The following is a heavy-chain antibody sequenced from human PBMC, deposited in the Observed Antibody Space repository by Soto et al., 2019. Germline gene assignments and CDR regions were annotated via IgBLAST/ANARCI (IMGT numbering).Heavy chain of an antibody. CDR2: IIPIFGTA. CDR1: GGTFSSYA. D-gene: IGHD2-15*01. V-gene: IGHV1-69*01. CDR3: ARGAAYCSGGSCXXXXXXTVTPGTLYY. J-gene: IGHJ4*02. Sequence: QVQLVQSGAEVKKPGSSVKVSCKASGGTFSSYAISWVRQAPGQGLEWMGGIIPIFGTANYAKKFQGRVTSTGGESTSKDYVELSXLRSEDTAVXXGARGAAYCSGGSCXXXXXXTVTPGTLYYWGQGTLVTVSS.